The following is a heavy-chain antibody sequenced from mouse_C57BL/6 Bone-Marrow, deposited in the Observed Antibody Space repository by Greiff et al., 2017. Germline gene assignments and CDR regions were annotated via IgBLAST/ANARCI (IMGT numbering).Heavy chain of an antibody. V-gene: IGHV1-80*01. J-gene: IGHJ3*01. D-gene: IGHD1-1*01. CDR3: ARRGYYGSSYAWFAY. CDR1: GYAFSSYW. Sequence: LEESGAELVKPGASVKISCKASGYAFSSYWMNWVKQRPGKGLEWIGQIYPGDGDTNYNGKFKGKATLTADKSSSTAYMQLSSLTSEDSAVYFCARRGYYGSSYAWFAYWGQGTLVTVSA. CDR2: IYPGDGDT.